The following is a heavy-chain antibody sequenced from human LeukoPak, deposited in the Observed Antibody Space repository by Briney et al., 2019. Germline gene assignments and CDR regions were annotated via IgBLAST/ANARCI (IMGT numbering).Heavy chain of an antibody. Sequence: PSQTLSLTCAISGDSVSSKNVAWNWIRQSPSRGLEWLGKTYYRSQWGTDYAVSVNSRITINPDTSKNQFSLQLNSVTPEDTAVYYCARDPRISSACYFDYWGQGTLVTVS. V-gene: IGHV6-1*01. CDR1: GDSVSSKNVA. CDR3: ARDPRISSACYFDY. J-gene: IGHJ4*02. D-gene: IGHD6-25*01. CDR2: TYYRSQWGT.